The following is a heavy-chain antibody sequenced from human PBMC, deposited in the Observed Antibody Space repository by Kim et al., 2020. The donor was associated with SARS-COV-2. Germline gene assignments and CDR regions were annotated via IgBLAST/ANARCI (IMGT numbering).Heavy chain of an antibody. CDR3: ARGPPYCSGGSCYSDY. CDR1: GYSFTSYW. V-gene: IGHV5-51*01. D-gene: IGHD2-15*01. Sequence: GESLKISCKGSGYSFTSYWIDWVRQMPVKGLEWMGIIYPGDSDTRYSPSFQGQVTISADKSISTAYLQWSSLKASDTAMYYCARGPPYCSGGSCYSDYWGQGTLVTVSS. CDR2: IYPGDSDT. J-gene: IGHJ4*02.